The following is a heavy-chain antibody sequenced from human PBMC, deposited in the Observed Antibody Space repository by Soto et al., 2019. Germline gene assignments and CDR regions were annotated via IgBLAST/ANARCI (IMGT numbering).Heavy chain of an antibody. CDR2: ISGGGGTT. CDR3: AKQGGFDF. CDR1: GFTFSTFA. D-gene: IGHD3-16*01. Sequence: EVQLLESGGGLVQPGGSLRLSCAASGFTFSTFALSWVRQAPGKGLEGVSIISGGGGTTYYADSVKGRFTISRDNSKNTLYLQMNSLRVEDTAVYYCAKQGGFDFWGQGTLVTVSS. V-gene: IGHV3-23*01. J-gene: IGHJ4*02.